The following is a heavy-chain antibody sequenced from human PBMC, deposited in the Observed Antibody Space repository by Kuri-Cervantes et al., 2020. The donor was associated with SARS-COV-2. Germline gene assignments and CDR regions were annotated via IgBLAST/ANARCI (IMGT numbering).Heavy chain of an antibody. V-gene: IGHV3-7*01. J-gene: IGHJ4*02. CDR1: GFTFSSYA. CDR3: AKDGTVRPLDY. CDR2: IKQDGSEK. D-gene: IGHD4-11*01. Sequence: LSLTCAASGFTFSSYATHWVRQAPGKGLEWVANIKQDGSEKYYVDSVKGRFTISRDNAKNSLYLQMNSLRAEDTAVYYCAKDGTVRPLDYWGQGTLVTVSS.